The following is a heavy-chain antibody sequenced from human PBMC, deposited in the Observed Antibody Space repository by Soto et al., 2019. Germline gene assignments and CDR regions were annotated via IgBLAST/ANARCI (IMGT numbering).Heavy chain of an antibody. CDR1: GFTFSSYA. V-gene: IGHV3-30-3*01. CDR2: ISYDGSNK. CDR3: ARAPAAAGTYYYYYDGMDV. Sequence: QVQLVESGGGVVQPGRSLRLSCAASGFTFSSYAMHWVRQAPGKGLEWVAVISYDGSNKYYADSVKGRFTISRDNSKNPLYLQMNSLRAEDTAVYYCARAPAAAGTYYYYYDGMDVWGQGTTVTVSS. D-gene: IGHD6-13*01. J-gene: IGHJ6*02.